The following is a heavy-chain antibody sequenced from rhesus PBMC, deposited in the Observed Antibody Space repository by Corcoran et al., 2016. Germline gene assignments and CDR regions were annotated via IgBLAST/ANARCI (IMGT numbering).Heavy chain of an antibody. D-gene: IGHD1-26*01. Sequence: QVQLVQSGAEVKKPGASVKLSCKASGYTFTSYYINWVRQAPEQVLDWMGWINPTNGNTGYAQKFQGRSTMTRDTSTSTAYMELNSLRSEDTAVYYCARDLKTGTTRSLDVWGRGVLVTVSS. CDR3: ARDLKTGTTRSLDV. CDR1: GYTFTSYY. V-gene: IGHV1S9*01. J-gene: IGHJ5-2*02. CDR2: INPTNGNT.